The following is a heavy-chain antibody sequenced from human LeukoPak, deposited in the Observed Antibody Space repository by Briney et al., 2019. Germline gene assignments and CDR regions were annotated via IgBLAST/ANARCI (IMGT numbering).Heavy chain of an antibody. Sequence: PGGSLRLSCAASGFTFSTYAMSWVRQAPGKGLEWVAVIWYDGSNKYYADSVKGRFTISRDNSKNTLYLQMNSLRAEDTAVYYCARRGSIAARQVLFDYWGQGTLVTVSS. V-gene: IGHV3-33*08. CDR2: IWYDGSNK. CDR3: ARRGSIAARQVLFDY. J-gene: IGHJ4*02. CDR1: GFTFSTYA. D-gene: IGHD6-6*01.